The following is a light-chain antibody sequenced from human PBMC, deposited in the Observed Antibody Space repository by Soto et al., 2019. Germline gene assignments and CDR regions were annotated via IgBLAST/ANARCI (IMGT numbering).Light chain of an antibody. CDR2: DAS. CDR3: QQYNQWPLT. J-gene: IGKJ4*01. Sequence: EIVMTQSPATLSVSPGERATLSCRASQSVSSTLAWYQQKPGQAPRLLIYDASTRATGVPARFSGSGSGTEFTLTINSLQSEDFAIYYCQQYNQWPLTFGGGTKVDIK. CDR1: QSVSST. V-gene: IGKV3-15*01.